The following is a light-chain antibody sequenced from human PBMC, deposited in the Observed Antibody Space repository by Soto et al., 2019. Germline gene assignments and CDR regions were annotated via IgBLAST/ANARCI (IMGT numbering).Light chain of an antibody. J-gene: IGKJ1*01. CDR1: QSVSSN. CDR3: QQYNNWWT. Sequence: EIVMTQSPATLSVSPGERATLSCRASQSVSSNLAWYQQKPGQAPRLLIYGASTRATGIPARLSGSGSGTEFTLTISRLQSEDFAVYYCQQYNNWWTFGQGTKVDIK. CDR2: GAS. V-gene: IGKV3-15*01.